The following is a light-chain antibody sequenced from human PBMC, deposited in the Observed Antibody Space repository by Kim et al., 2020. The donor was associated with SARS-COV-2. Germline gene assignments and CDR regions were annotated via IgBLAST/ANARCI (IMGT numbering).Light chain of an antibody. V-gene: IGLV6-57*03. CDR2: GVN. CDR3: QSYDSSNPVV. J-gene: IGLJ2*01. Sequence: KRVPIPRPRSRGGIATNVVQWSQPPPGSAPPPVIYGVNQRPPGAPARFSGSTDSSSNSASLPISGLKTEDEADYSCQSYDSSNPVVSGGGPQLTVL. CDR1: RGGIATNV.